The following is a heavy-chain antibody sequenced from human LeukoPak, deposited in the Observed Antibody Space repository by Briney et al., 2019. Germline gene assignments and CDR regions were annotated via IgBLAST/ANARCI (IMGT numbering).Heavy chain of an antibody. V-gene: IGHV3-21*01. CDR2: ISSSSSYI. D-gene: IGHD3-22*01. Sequence: GGSLRLSCAASGFTFSSYSMTWVRQAPGKGLEWVSSISSSSSYIYYADSVKGRFTISRDNAKNSLYPQMNSLRAEDTAVYYCARDGYYDSSGPYYFDYWGQGTLVTVSS. J-gene: IGHJ4*02. CDR1: GFTFSSYS. CDR3: ARDGYYDSSGPYYFDY.